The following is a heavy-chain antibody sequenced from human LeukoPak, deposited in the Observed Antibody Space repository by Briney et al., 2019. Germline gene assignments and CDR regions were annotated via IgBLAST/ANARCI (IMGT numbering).Heavy chain of an antibody. CDR3: ARGGYYGSGNDFRFDP. D-gene: IGHD3-10*01. CDR1: GGSISSYY. V-gene: IGHV4-4*07. Sequence: SETLSLTCTVSGGSISSYYWSWIRQPAGKGLEWIGRIYISGSGSTNYNPSLKSRVTMSVDTSKNQFSLKLSSVTAADTAVYYCARGGYYGSGNDFRFDPWGQGTLVTVSS. CDR2: IYISGSGST. J-gene: IGHJ5*02.